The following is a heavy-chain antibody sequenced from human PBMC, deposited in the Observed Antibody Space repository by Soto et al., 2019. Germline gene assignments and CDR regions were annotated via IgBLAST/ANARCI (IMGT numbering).Heavy chain of an antibody. D-gene: IGHD1-26*01. CDR1: GYTFTSYG. Sequence: GASVKVSCKASGYTFTSYGISWVRRAPGQGLEWMGWISAYNGNTNYAQKLQGRVTMTTDTSTSTAYMELRSLRSDDTAVYYCARDWSVEARSLYYCGMDVWGQVTTVTVSS. V-gene: IGHV1-18*01. J-gene: IGHJ6*02. CDR3: ARDWSVEARSLYYCGMDV. CDR2: ISAYNGNT.